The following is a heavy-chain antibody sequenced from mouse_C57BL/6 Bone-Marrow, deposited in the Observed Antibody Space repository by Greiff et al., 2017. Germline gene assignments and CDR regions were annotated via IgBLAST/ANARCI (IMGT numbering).Heavy chain of an antibody. CDR1: GYTFTSYG. J-gene: IGHJ2*01. D-gene: IGHD1-1*01. V-gene: IGHV1-81*01. CDR2: IYPRSGNT. CDR3: ARWNYYDSSYGY. Sequence: VQGVESGAELARPGASVKLSCKASGYTFTSYGISWVKQRTGQGLEWIGVIYPRSGNTYYNEKFKGKATLTADKSSSTAYMELRSLTSEDSAVYFCARWNYYDSSYGYWGQGTTLTVSS.